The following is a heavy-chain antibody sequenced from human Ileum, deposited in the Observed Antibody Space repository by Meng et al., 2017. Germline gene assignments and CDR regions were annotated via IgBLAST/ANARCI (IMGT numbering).Heavy chain of an antibody. J-gene: IGHJ4*02. Sequence: QVQRTGAAPRLVHPLGTRSLICFLARYPRKNGVGGGWGRQAPGKGLEWIGEVHPSGSTHYNPSLQSRVTLSIDNSKKLFSVSLRSVTSADTAVYYCVRHDYCSGRGETCYPHFDVWGQGALVTVSS. CDR2: VHPSGST. V-gene: IGHV4-4*03. CDR3: VRHDYCSGRGETCYPHFDV. CDR1: RYPRKNGVG. D-gene: IGHD2-15*01.